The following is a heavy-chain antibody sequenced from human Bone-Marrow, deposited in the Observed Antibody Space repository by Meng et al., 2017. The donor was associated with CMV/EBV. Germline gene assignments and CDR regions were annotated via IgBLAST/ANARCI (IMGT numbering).Heavy chain of an antibody. D-gene: IGHD4/OR15-4a*01. Sequence: GESLKISCAASGFSVSSTYMSWVRQAPGKGLECVSVIYSGGSTFYANSVKGRFTISRDNSRNTLYLQMNSLRADDTAVYYCARGGWDMYDASNHKWGQGTMVTVSS. CDR2: IYSGGST. V-gene: IGHV3-53*01. CDR3: ARGGWDMYDASNHK. CDR1: GFSVSSTY. J-gene: IGHJ3*01.